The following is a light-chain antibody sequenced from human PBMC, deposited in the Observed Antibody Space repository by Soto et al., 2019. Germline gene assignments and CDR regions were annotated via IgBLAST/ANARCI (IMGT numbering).Light chain of an antibody. CDR1: QSVSNNY. CDR2: GAS. CDR3: QQRSNWPPFT. Sequence: EIVLTQSPGTLSLSPGERATLSCRASQSVSNNYLAWYQQKPGQAPRLLIYGASNRATGIPDRFSGSGSGTDFTLTISRLEPEDFAVYYCQQRSNWPPFTFGGGTKVDIK. V-gene: IGKV3D-20*02. J-gene: IGKJ4*01.